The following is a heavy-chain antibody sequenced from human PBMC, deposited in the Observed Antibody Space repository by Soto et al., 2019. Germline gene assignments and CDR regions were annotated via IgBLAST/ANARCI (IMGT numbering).Heavy chain of an antibody. J-gene: IGHJ6*02. CDR3: ARDTGRREQGQWLVSVYYGMDV. CDR1: GYTFTGYY. V-gene: IGHV1-2*04. CDR2: IKPNSGGT. D-gene: IGHD6-19*01. Sequence: GASVKVSCKASGYTFTGYYMHCVRQAPGQGLEWMVWIKPNSGGTNYAQKFQGWVTMTRDTSISTAYMELSRLRSDDTAVYYCARDTGRREQGQWLVSVYYGMDVWGQGTTVTVSS.